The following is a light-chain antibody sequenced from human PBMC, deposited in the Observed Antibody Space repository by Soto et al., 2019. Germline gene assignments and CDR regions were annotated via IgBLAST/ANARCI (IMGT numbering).Light chain of an antibody. CDR3: QQYGGSPRT. V-gene: IGKV3-20*01. CDR2: YAY. J-gene: IGKJ1*01. CDR1: QSVSSNY. Sequence: EILLTQSPGTLSLSPGEKATLSCMASQSVSSNYLAWYQQKPGQAPRLLIYYAYRRTTGIPDRFSGSGSGTDFTLTISGLEPEDFAVYYCQQYGGSPRTFGQGTKVDIK.